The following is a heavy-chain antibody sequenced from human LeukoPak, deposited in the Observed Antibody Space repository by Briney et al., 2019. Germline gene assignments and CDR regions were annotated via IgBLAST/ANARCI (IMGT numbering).Heavy chain of an antibody. J-gene: IGHJ4*02. Sequence: SKTLSLTCTVSGGSIINYYWSWIRQPPGKGPEWSGYIYHSGSTNYNPSLKSRVTISVDTSKNQFSLKLSSVTAADTAVYYCARDKRYGDYYFDYWGQGTLVTVSS. CDR3: ARDKRYGDYYFDY. CDR2: IYHSGST. V-gene: IGHV4-59*01. CDR1: GGSIINYY. D-gene: IGHD4-17*01.